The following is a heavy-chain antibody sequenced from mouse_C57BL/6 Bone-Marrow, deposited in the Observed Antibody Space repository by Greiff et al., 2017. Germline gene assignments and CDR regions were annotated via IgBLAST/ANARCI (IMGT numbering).Heavy chain of an antibody. CDR3: ARLDYGSSHWYFDV. CDR2: IRNKANGYTT. Sequence: EVQWVESGGGLVQPGGSLSLSCAASGFTFTDYYMSWVRQPPGKALEWLGFIRNKANGYTTEYSASVKGRFTISRDNYQSILYLQMNALRAEDSATYYCARLDYGSSHWYFDVWGTGTTVTVSS. CDR1: GFTFTDYY. D-gene: IGHD1-1*01. J-gene: IGHJ1*03. V-gene: IGHV7-3*01.